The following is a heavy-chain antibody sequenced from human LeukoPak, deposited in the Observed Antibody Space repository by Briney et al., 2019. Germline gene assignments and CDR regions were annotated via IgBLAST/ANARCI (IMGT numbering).Heavy chain of an antibody. V-gene: IGHV4-59*01. Sequence: PSETLSLTCTVSGGSISSYYWSWIRQPPGKGLEWIGYIYYSGSTNYNPSLKSRVTISVDTSKNQFSLKLSSVTAADTAVYYCARAYSSSPCYFDYWGQGTLVTVSS. CDR1: GGSISSYY. J-gene: IGHJ4*02. D-gene: IGHD6-6*01. CDR2: IYYSGST. CDR3: ARAYSSSPCYFDY.